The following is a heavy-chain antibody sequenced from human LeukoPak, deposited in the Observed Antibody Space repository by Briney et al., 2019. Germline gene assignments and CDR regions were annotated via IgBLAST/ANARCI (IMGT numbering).Heavy chain of an antibody. CDR1: GASTSSSTYY. V-gene: IGHV4-39*01. CDR3: ARSLVAANRGWFDP. CDR2: IYYSGST. J-gene: IGHJ5*02. D-gene: IGHD2-15*01. Sequence: TSSETLSLTCTVSGASTSSSTYYWGWIRQPPGKGLEWIGSIYYSGSTYYNPSLKRRVTISVDTSKNQFSLKLSSVTAADTAVYYCARSLVAANRGWFDPWGQGTLVTVSS.